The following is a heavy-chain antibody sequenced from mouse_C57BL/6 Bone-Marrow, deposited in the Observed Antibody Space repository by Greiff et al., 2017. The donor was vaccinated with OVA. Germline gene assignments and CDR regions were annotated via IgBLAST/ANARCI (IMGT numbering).Heavy chain of an antibody. D-gene: IGHD1-1*01. CDR2: ISSGSSTI. V-gene: IGHV5-17*01. J-gene: IGHJ1*03. CDR1: GFTFSDYG. Sequence: EVMLVESGGGLVKPGGSLKLSCAASGFTFSDYGMHWVRQAPEKGLEWVAYISSGSSTIYYADRVKGRFTIPRDNAKNTLFLQMTIRRSEDTAMYYCARSSITTVWYFDVWGTGTTVTVSS. CDR3: ARSSITTVWYFDV.